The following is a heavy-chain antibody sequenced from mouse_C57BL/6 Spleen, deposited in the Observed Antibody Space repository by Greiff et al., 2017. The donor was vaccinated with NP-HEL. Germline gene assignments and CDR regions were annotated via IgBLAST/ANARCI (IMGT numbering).Heavy chain of an antibody. V-gene: IGHV1-22*01. CDR3: ARYYYDYDYFDY. Sequence: VQLQQSGPELVKPGASVKMSCKASGYTFTDYNMHWVKQSHGKSLEWIGYINPNNGGTSYNQKFKGKATLTVNKSSSTAYMELRSLTSEDSAVYYCARYYYDYDYFDYWGQGTTLTVSS. CDR1: GYTFTDYN. CDR2: INPNNGGT. J-gene: IGHJ2*01. D-gene: IGHD2-4*01.